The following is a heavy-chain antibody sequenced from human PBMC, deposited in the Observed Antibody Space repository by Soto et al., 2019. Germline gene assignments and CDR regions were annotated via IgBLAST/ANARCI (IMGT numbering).Heavy chain of an antibody. V-gene: IGHV3-23*01. D-gene: IGHD3-3*01. CDR2: ISGSGGST. Sequence: PGGPLRLSCAASGFTFSSDAVSWVRPAPGKGLEWVSAISGSGGSTYYADSVKGRFTISRDNSKNTLYLQMNSLRAEDTAVYYCANNVLRFLEWLYYFDYWGQGTLVTVSS. CDR3: ANNVLRFLEWLYYFDY. CDR1: GFTFSSDA. J-gene: IGHJ4*02.